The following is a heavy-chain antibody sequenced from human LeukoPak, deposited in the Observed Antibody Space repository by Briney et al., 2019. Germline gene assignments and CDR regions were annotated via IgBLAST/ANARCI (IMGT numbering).Heavy chain of an antibody. CDR3: ARVPGATQTFDY. CDR2: IYYSGST. D-gene: IGHD3-10*01. CDR1: GGSISSYY. J-gene: IGHJ4*02. V-gene: IGHV4-59*08. Sequence: SETLSLTCTVSGGSISSYYWSWIRQPPGKGLEWIGYIYYSGSTNYNPSLKSRVTISVDTSKNQFSLKLSSVTAADTAVYYCARVPGATQTFDYWGQGTLVTVSS.